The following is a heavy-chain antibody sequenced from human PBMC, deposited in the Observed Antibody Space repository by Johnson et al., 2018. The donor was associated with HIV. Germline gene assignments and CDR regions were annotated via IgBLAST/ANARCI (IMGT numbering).Heavy chain of an antibody. J-gene: IGHJ3*01. CDR2: IKSKTDGGTT. V-gene: IGHV3-15*01. Sequence: VQLVESGGGLVKPGGSLRLSCAASGFTFSNAWMSWVRQAPGKGLEWVGRIKSKTDGGTTDYAAPVKGRFTISRDDSKNTLYLQMNSLKTEDPSVYYCAKNWGSYGSEIDVWGQGTMVTVSS. CDR1: GFTFSNAW. CDR3: AKNWGSYGSEIDV. D-gene: IGHD3-10*01.